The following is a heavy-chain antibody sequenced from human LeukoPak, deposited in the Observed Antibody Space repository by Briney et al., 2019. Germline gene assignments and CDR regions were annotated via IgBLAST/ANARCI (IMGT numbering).Heavy chain of an antibody. D-gene: IGHD4-17*01. Sequence: PSETLSLTCTVSGGSISSSSYYWGWIRQPPGKRLGWIGSIYYSGSTYYNPSLKSRVTISVDTSKNQFSLKLSSVTAADTAVYYCASPALDYGDYRNFDYWGQGTLVTVSS. CDR1: GGSISSSSYY. V-gene: IGHV4-39*01. J-gene: IGHJ4*02. CDR2: IYYSGST. CDR3: ASPALDYGDYRNFDY.